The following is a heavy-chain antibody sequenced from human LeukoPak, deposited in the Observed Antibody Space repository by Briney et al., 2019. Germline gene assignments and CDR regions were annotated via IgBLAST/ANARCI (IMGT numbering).Heavy chain of an antibody. CDR2: IYYSGST. Sequence: SETLSLTCTVSGGSISSYYWSWIRQPPGKGLEWIGYIYYSGSTNYNPSLKSRVTISVDTSKNQFSLKLSSVTAADTAVYYCARGSSGWSYYYYYYMDVWGKGTTVTISS. D-gene: IGHD6-19*01. CDR1: GGSISSYY. V-gene: IGHV4-59*12. CDR3: ARGSSGWSYYYYYYMDV. J-gene: IGHJ6*03.